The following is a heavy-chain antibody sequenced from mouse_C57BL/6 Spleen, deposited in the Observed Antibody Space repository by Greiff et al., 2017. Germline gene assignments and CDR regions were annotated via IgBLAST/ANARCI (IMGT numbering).Heavy chain of an antibody. V-gene: IGHV14-4*01. J-gene: IGHJ4*01. CDR2: IDPANGDT. CDR1: GFNIKDDY. Sequence: EVQLQQSGAELVRPGASVKLSCTASGFNIKDDYMHWVKQRPEQGLEWIGWIDPANGDTEYASKFQGKATITADTSSNTAYLQLSSLASEDAAVYYGTTGRRDYAMDYWGQGTSVTVSS. CDR3: TTGRRDYAMDY.